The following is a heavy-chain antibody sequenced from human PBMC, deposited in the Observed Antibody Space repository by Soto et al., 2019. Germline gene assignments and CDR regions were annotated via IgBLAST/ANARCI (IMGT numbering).Heavy chain of an antibody. Sequence: GGSLRLSCAASGFTFSDYYMSWILQAPGKGLEWVSYINSSSSYTNYADSVKGRFTISRDNAKNSLYLQMNSLRAEDTAVYYCARDGGRNYGMDVWGQGTTVTVSS. CDR1: GFTFSDYY. J-gene: IGHJ6*02. V-gene: IGHV3-11*06. CDR3: ARDGGRNYGMDV. CDR2: INSSSSYT.